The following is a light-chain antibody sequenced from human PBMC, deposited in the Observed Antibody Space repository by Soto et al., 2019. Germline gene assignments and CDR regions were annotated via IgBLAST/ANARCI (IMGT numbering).Light chain of an antibody. CDR2: AAS. CDR1: QGLSSD. CDR3: QQLNSYPIT. Sequence: DIQLTQSPSFLSASVGDRVTITCRASQGLSSDLAWYQQRPGKAPKLLIYAASTLQSGVPSRFSGSGSGTEFTLTISSLQPEDFATYDCQQLNSYPITVGQGTRLEIK. V-gene: IGKV1-9*01. J-gene: IGKJ5*01.